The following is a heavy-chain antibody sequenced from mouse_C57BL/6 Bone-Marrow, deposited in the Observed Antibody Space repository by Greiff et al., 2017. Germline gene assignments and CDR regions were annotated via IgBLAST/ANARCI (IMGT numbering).Heavy chain of an antibody. V-gene: IGHV1-80*01. CDR2: IYPGDGDT. J-gene: IGHJ2*01. CDR3: ARGRGSSYEDFDY. CDR1: GYAFSSYW. Sequence: QVQLQQSGAELVKPGASVKISCKASGYAFSSYWMNWVKQRPGKGLEWIGQIYPGDGDTNYNGKFKGKATLTADKSSSTAYMQLSSLTSEDSAVYFCARGRGSSYEDFDYWGQGTTLTVSS. D-gene: IGHD1-1*01.